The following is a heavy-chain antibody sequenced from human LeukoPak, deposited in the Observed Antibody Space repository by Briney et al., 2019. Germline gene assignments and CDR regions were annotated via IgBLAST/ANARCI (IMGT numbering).Heavy chain of an antibody. CDR1: GGSFSGYY. D-gene: IGHD6-25*01. Sequence: SSETLSLTCAVYGGSFSGYYWSWIRQPPGKGLEWIGEINHSGSTNYNPSLKSRVTISVDTSKNQFSLKLSSVTAADTAVYYCAREGAAGLDYWGQGTLVTVSS. J-gene: IGHJ4*02. V-gene: IGHV4-34*01. CDR3: AREGAAGLDY. CDR2: INHSGST.